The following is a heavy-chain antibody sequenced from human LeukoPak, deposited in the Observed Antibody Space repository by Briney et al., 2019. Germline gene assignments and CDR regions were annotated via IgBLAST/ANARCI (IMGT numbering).Heavy chain of an antibody. D-gene: IGHD3-22*01. CDR1: GGTFSSYA. J-gene: IGHJ4*02. CDR3: AREFDSSGYGSLF. V-gene: IGHV1-69*01. CDR2: IIPIFGTA. Sequence: SVKVSCKASGGTFSSYAISWVRQAPGQGLEWMGGIIPIFGTANYAQKFQGRVTITPDESTSTAYMELSSLRSEDTAVYYCAREFDSSGYGSLFWGQGTLVTVSS.